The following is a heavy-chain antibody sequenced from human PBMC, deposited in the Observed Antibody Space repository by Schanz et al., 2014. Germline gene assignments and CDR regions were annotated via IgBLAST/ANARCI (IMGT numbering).Heavy chain of an antibody. J-gene: IGHJ4*02. CDR1: GYTFNNYTYV. CDR2: MNPNSGNP. V-gene: IGHV1-8*01. Sequence: QVDLIQTGAEVGKPGASVKVSCKASGYTFNNYTYVMIWVRQAPGQGLEWLGWMNPNSGNPGFAQKFRGRVTMTRNTSMSTAYIELHILTSEDTAVYYCARGRTFDYWGPGTLVTVSS. CDR3: ARGRTFDY.